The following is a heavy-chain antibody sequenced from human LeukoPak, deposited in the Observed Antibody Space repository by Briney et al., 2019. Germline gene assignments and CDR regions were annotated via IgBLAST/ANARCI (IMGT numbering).Heavy chain of an antibody. CDR2: IYYSGST. CDR1: GGSISSYY. V-gene: IGHV4-59*08. D-gene: IGHD3-9*01. Sequence: SETLSLTCTVSGGSISSYYWSWIRQPPGKGLEWIGYIYYSGSTNYNPSLKSRVTISVDTSKNQFSLKLSSVTAADTAVYYCARHYDKIDPFDYWGQGTLVTVSS. J-gene: IGHJ4*02. CDR3: ARHYDKIDPFDY.